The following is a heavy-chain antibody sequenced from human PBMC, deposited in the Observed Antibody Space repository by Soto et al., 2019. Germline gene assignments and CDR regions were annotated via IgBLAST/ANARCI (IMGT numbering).Heavy chain of an antibody. Sequence: PSETLSLTCAVLGVSISSGGYSWSWIRQPPGKGLEWIGYIYHSGSTYYNPSLKSRVTISVDTSKNQFSLKLSSVTAADTAVYYCARGNYGPFDYWGQGTLVTVSS. CDR3: ARGNYGPFDY. D-gene: IGHD3-10*01. CDR2: IYHSGST. V-gene: IGHV4-30-2*05. J-gene: IGHJ4*02. CDR1: GVSISSGGYS.